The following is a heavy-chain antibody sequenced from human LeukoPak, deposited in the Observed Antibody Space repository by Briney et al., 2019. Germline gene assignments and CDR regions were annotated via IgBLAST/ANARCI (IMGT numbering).Heavy chain of an antibody. J-gene: IGHJ4*02. Sequence: GGSLRLSCAASGFTFSSYWMHWVRQAPGRGLVWVSRIKSDGSTTTYADSVKGRFTISRDNAKNTLYLQMNSLRAEDTAVYYCARVVDTHFDYWGQGTLVTVSS. CDR2: IKSDGSTT. V-gene: IGHV3-74*01. D-gene: IGHD5-18*01. CDR3: ARVVDTHFDY. CDR1: GFTFSSYW.